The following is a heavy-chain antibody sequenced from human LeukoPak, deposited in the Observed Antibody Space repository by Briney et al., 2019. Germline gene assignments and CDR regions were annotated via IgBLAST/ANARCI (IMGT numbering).Heavy chain of an antibody. J-gene: IGHJ6*03. V-gene: IGHV4-4*02. CDR3: ARIYCGGDCRGYYYHYYMDV. CDR1: GGSISSSHW. D-gene: IGHD2-21*02. CDR2: IYHSGIT. Sequence: SETLSLTCAVSGGSISSSHWWSWVRQPPGKGLEWIADIYHSGITNYNPSLKSRVTISIDKSKNQFSLKLSSMTAADTAVYYCARIYCGGDCRGYYYHYYMDVWGKGTTVTISS.